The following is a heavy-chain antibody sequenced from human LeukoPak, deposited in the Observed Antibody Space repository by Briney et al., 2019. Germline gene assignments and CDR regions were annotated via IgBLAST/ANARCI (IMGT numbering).Heavy chain of an antibody. CDR3: AKDDGGEVVTSIHYLDS. CDR1: GFTFSIYA. CDR2: ISGSGGTT. J-gene: IGHJ4*02. D-gene: IGHD2-21*02. Sequence: PGGSLRLSCAASGFTFSIYAMSWVRQAPGKGLEWVSDISGSGGTTYYADSVKGRFTISRDNSKNTLYLQMNSLRAEDTAVYYCAKDDGGEVVTSIHYLDSWGQGTLVTVSS. V-gene: IGHV3-23*01.